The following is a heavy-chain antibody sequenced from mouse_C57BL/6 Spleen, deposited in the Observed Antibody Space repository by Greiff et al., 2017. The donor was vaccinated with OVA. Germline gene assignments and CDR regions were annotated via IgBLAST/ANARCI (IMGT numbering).Heavy chain of an antibody. CDR3: ARSPGRPPPVLDY. CDR1: GYTFTDYY. V-gene: IGHV1-26*01. J-gene: IGHJ2*01. Sequence: EVQLQQSGPELVKPGASVKISCKASGYTFTDYYMNWVKQSHGKSLEWIGDINPNNGGTSYNQKFKGKATLTVDKSSSTAYMELRSLTSEDSAVYYCARSPGRPPPVLDYWGQGTTLTVSS. CDR2: INPNNGGT.